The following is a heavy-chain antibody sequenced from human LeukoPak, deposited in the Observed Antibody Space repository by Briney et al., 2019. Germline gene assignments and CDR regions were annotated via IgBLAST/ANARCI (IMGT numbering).Heavy chain of an antibody. CDR2: IRYDGSNK. CDR1: GFTFSSYG. V-gene: IGHV3-30*02. D-gene: IGHD3-9*01. Sequence: PGGSLRLSCAASGFTFSSYGMHWVRQAPGKGLEWVAFIRYDGSNKYYADSVKGRFTISRDNSKNTLYLQMNSLRAEDTAVYYCARDVLRYFDWLLGWFDPWGQGTLVTVSS. J-gene: IGHJ5*02. CDR3: ARDVLRYFDWLLGWFDP.